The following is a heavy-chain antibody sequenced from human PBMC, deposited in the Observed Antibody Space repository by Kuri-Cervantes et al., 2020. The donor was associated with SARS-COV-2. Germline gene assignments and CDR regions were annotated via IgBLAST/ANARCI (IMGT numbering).Heavy chain of an antibody. CDR2: VRGKANNYAT. Sequence: GESLKISCAASGFTFSGYYMSWVRQASGKGLEWVGRVRGKANNYATAYAASVKGRFTISRDDLKNMAYLQMNSLKTEDTAVYYCTTLIDYWGQGALVTVSS. CDR3: TTLIDY. CDR1: GFTFSGYY. J-gene: IGHJ4*02. V-gene: IGHV3-73*01.